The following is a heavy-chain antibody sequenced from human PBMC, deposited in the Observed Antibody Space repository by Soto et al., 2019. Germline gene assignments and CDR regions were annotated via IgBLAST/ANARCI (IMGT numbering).Heavy chain of an antibody. D-gene: IGHD3-3*01. CDR1: GFSFSTSGVG. V-gene: IGHV2-5*05. J-gene: IGHJ4*02. Sequence: QITLKESGPTLVKPTQTLTLTCTFSGFSFSTSGVGVGWIRQPPGKALEWLALVYWDDDKRYGPSLKSRLTITKDTYKNQVVLIMTNLDPGDTATYYCVRVFGVVLIEYFGSWGRGTLVTVSS. CDR3: VRVFGVVLIEYFGS. CDR2: VYWDDDK.